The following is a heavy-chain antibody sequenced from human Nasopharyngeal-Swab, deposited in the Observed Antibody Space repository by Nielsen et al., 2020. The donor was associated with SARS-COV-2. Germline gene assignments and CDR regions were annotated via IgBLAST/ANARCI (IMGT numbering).Heavy chain of an antibody. D-gene: IGHD4-17*01. V-gene: IGHV3-30*04. CDR1: GFTFSGYP. CDR2: ISYDGSNK. J-gene: IGHJ4*02. Sequence: GGSLRLSCAASGFTFSGYPMHWVRQAPGKGLEWVAVISYDGSNKYYGDSVKGRFTVSRDSSKNTLYLQMDSLRGEDTAVYYCARDAPAHYGAFYWGRGTLVTVSS. CDR3: ARDAPAHYGAFY.